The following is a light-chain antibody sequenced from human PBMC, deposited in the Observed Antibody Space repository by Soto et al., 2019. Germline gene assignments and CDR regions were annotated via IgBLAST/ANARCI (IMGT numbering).Light chain of an antibody. V-gene: IGKV3-11*01. J-gene: IGKJ5*01. CDR1: QSVSRY. CDR2: HAS. Sequence: EIVLTQSPATLSLSPGERATLSCRASQSVSRYLAWYQQKPGQAPRLLIYHASNRATGIPARFSGSGSGTDFTLTISSLESEDFAVYYCQQRGTFGQGTRLEIK. CDR3: QQRGT.